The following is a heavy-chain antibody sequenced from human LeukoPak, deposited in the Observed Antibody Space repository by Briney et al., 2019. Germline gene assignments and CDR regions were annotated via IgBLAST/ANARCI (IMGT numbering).Heavy chain of an antibody. V-gene: IGHV1-69*05. CDR3: ERRGGYGAGNENWFDP. CDR1: GGTFSSYA. CDR2: IIPIFGTA. D-gene: IGHD3-10*01. J-gene: IGHJ5*02. Sequence: ASVKVSCKASGGTFSSYAISWVRQAPGQGLEWMGGIIPIFGTANYAQKFQGRVTITTDESTSTAYMELSSLRAEETAVCCYERRGGYGAGNENWFDPWGQGTLVTVSA.